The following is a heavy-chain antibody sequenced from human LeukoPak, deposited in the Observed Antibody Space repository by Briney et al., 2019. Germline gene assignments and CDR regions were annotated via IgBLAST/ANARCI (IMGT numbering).Heavy chain of an antibody. CDR1: GGSISSHY. CDR3: ARVGSSSFRWELQTYYLDY. J-gene: IGHJ4*02. V-gene: IGHV4-59*11. D-gene: IGHD1-26*01. Sequence: SETLSLTCTVSGGSISSHYWSWIRQPPGKGLEWIGYIYYSGSTNYNPSLKSRVTISVDTSKNQFSLKLSSVTAADTAVYYCARVGSSSFRWELQTYYLDYWGQGTLVTVSS. CDR2: IYYSGST.